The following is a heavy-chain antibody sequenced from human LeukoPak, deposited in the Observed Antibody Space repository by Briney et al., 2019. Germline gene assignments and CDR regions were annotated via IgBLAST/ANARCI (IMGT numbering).Heavy chain of an antibody. D-gene: IGHD4-17*01. J-gene: IGHJ6*04. CDR1: GFTFSDYY. CDR3: ARDRKTVTLGGMDV. V-gene: IGHV3-11*04. CDR2: ISGSGSAI. Sequence: GGSLRLSCAASGFTFSDYYMSWIRQAPGKGLEWVSFISGSGSAIYYADSVKGRFTLSRDNAKNSLYLQMNSLRAEDTAIYYCARDRKTVTLGGMDVWGKGTTVTVSS.